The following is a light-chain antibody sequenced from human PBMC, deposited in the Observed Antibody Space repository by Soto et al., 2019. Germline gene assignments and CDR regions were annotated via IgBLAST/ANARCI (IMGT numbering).Light chain of an antibody. Sequence: DIQMIQSPSSLSASVGDRVTISCRASQDVRSYLVGYQQKPGKAPRLLIYAASSFTSGGSSRCTGSGSRTDFTLTISSQLPEDVATYYWQKCNWPPFTFGPGTTVEIK. CDR2: AAS. V-gene: IGKV1-27*01. CDR1: QDVRSY. CDR3: QKCNWPPFT. J-gene: IGKJ3*01.